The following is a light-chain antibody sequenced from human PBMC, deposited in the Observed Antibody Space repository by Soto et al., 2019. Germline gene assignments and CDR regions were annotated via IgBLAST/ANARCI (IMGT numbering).Light chain of an antibody. CDR2: DAS. CDR3: QQRRHWPLT. Sequence: EIVLTQSPATLSLSPGERATLSCRASQSVSSSLAWYQQKPGQAPRLLIYDASNRATGIPARFSGSGSGTDFTLTISSLEPEDFAVYYCQQRRHWPLTFGGGTKVEIK. CDR1: QSVSSS. V-gene: IGKV3-11*01. J-gene: IGKJ4*01.